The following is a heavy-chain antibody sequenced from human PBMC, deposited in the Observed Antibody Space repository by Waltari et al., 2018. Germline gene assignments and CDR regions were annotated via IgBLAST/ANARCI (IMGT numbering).Heavy chain of an antibody. CDR1: GYTFTGYY. D-gene: IGHD6-19*01. J-gene: IGHJ4*02. CDR3: ARNIAVASFDY. V-gene: IGHV1-2*02. Sequence: QVQLVQSGTEVRKPGASVKVCCKTYGYTFTGYYITWGRQAPGQGLEWMGWINPKSGGTEYAQTFQGRVTMTRDTSISTTYMELSRLRSDDTAVYYCARNIAVASFDYWGQGTLVIVSS. CDR2: INPKSGGT.